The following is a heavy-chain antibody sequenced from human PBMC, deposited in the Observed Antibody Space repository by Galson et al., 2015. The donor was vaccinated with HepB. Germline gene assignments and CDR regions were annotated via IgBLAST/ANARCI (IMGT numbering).Heavy chain of an antibody. CDR1: GYTFTSYT. CDR2: INTNTGNP. Sequence: SVKVSCKASGYTFTSYTMNWVRQAPGQGLEWMGWINTNTGNPTYAQGFTGRFVFSLDTSVSTAYLQISSLKAEDTAVYYCARDPDSSGYDPQGSLDYWGQGTLVTVSS. CDR3: ARDPDSSGYDPQGSLDY. V-gene: IGHV7-4-1*02. J-gene: IGHJ4*02. D-gene: IGHD5-12*01.